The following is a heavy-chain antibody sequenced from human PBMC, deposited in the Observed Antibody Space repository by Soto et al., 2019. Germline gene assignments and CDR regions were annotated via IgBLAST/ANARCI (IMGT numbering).Heavy chain of an antibody. CDR1: GFTLRTYT. CDR2: ISISSSDR. J-gene: IGHJ4*01. CDR3: ARGMTPLF. Sequence: KPGGSLRLSCAASGFTLRTYTMNWVRQAPGKGLEWVSSISISSSDRYYADSVRGRFTISRDNAKNALYLQMNSLRADDTAVYFCARGMTPLFGGQGTPVTVSS. V-gene: IGHV3-21*06.